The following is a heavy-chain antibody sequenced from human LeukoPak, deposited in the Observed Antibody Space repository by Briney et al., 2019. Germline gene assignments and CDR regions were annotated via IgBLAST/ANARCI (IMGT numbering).Heavy chain of an antibody. D-gene: IGHD3-22*01. Sequence: SETLSLTCTVSGGSISSYYWSWIRQPPGKGLEWIGYIYYSGSTNHNPSLKSRVTISVDTSKNQFSLKLSSVTAADTAVYYCAREPTYYYDSSGSDAFDIWGQGTMVTVSS. CDR2: IYYSGST. V-gene: IGHV4-59*01. J-gene: IGHJ3*02. CDR1: GGSISSYY. CDR3: AREPTYYYDSSGSDAFDI.